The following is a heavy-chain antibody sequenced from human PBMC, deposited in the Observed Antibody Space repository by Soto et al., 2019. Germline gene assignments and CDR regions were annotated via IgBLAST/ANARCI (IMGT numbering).Heavy chain of an antibody. Sequence: GSLTLSCAASGFTFSSYWMSWVRQAPGKGLEWVANIKQDGSEKYFVDSVKGRFTISRDNAKNSLYLQMSSLRAEDMAVYYCARGSTSGYYPYYFDYWGQGTLVTVSS. V-gene: IGHV3-7*01. D-gene: IGHD3-22*01. CDR1: GFTFSSYW. CDR3: ARGSTSGYYPYYFDY. CDR2: IKQDGSEK. J-gene: IGHJ4*02.